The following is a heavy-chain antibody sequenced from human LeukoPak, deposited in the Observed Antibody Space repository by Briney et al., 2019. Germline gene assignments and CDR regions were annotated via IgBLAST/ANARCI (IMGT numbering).Heavy chain of an antibody. CDR3: AKDRGTYYFYFDY. Sequence: GGSLRLSCAASGFTFSSYAMSWVRQAPGKGLEWVSTISGSGSHTYYADSVKGRFTISRDNSKNTLYLQMHSLRAEDTAVYYCAKDRGTYYFYFDYWGQGTLVTVSS. CDR1: GFTFSSYA. V-gene: IGHV3-23*01. CDR2: ISGSGSHT. D-gene: IGHD1-26*01. J-gene: IGHJ4*02.